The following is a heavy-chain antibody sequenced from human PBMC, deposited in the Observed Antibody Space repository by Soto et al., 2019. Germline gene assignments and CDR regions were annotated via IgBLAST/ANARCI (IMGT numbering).Heavy chain of an antibody. Sequence: SETLSLTCTVSGGSISSSSYYWGWIRQPPGKGLEWIGSIYYSGSTYYNPSLKNRVTISVDTSKNQFSLKLSSVTAADTAVYYCARHQVPAANWFDPWGQGTLVTVSS. CDR1: GGSISSSSYY. CDR2: IYYSGST. V-gene: IGHV4-39*01. D-gene: IGHD2-2*01. CDR3: ARHQVPAANWFDP. J-gene: IGHJ5*02.